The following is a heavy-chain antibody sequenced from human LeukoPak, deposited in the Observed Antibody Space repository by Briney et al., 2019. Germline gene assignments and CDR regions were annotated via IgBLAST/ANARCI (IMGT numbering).Heavy chain of an antibody. D-gene: IGHD3-16*01. V-gene: IGHV4-34*01. CDR3: ARGMVTFGGQTINY. CDR2: INHSGSN. Sequence: ASETLSLTCAVYGGSFSGYYWRWNRQPPGMGQEWIGEINHSGSNNYHPSLKSRVTISVDTSKNQFSLKLSSVTAADTAVYYCARGMVTFGGQTINYWGQGTLVTVSS. CDR1: GGSFSGYY. J-gene: IGHJ4*02.